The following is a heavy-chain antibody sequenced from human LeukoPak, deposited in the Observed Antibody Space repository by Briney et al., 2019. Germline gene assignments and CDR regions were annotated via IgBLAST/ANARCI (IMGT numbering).Heavy chain of an antibody. J-gene: IGHJ4*02. CDR3: ARDQHYYDSSGYFY. V-gene: IGHV3-33*01. Sequence: GGSLRLSCAASGFTFSSYGMHWVRQAPGKGLEWVAVVWYDGSNTYYADSVKGRFTISRDNSKNTLYLQMNSLRAEDTAVYYCARDQHYYDSSGYFYWGQGTLVTVSS. CDR2: VWYDGSNT. D-gene: IGHD3-22*01. CDR1: GFTFSSYG.